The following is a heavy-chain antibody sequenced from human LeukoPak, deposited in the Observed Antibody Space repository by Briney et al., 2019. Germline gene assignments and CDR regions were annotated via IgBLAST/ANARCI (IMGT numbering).Heavy chain of an antibody. Sequence: GASVKVSCKASGYTFTGYYMHWVRQAPGQGLEWMGWINPNSGGTNYAQKFQGRVTMTRDTSISTAYMELSRLRSDDTAVYYCARDPATKGSSSWYVLGWFDPWDQGTLVTVSS. V-gene: IGHV1-2*02. CDR3: ARDPATKGSSSWYVLGWFDP. CDR1: GYTFTGYY. CDR2: INPNSGGT. J-gene: IGHJ5*02. D-gene: IGHD6-13*01.